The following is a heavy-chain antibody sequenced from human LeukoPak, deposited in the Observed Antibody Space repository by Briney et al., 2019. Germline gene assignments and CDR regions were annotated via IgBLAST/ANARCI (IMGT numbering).Heavy chain of an antibody. CDR3: ARDTSGYGVFDY. J-gene: IGHJ4*02. Sequence: GGSLRLSCAASGFTFRSYEMNWVRQAPGKGLEWVSYISSSGSTIYYADSVKGRFTISRDNAKNSLFLQMDSLRAEDTAVYYCARDTSGYGVFDYWAREPWSPSPQ. CDR2: ISSSGSTI. D-gene: IGHD3-9*01. CDR1: GFTFRSYE. V-gene: IGHV3-48*03.